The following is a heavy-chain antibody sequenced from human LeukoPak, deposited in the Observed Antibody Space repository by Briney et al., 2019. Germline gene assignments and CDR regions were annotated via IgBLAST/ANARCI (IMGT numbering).Heavy chain of an antibody. V-gene: IGHV4-34*01. CDR2: INHSGST. J-gene: IGHJ5*02. D-gene: IGHD3-10*01. Sequence: SETLSLTYAVYGGSFSGYYWSWIRQPPGKGLEWIGEINHSGSTNYNPSLKSRVTISVDTSKNRFSLKLSSVTAADTAVYYCARSFSTMVRGVIKYGDWFDPWGQGTLVTVSS. CDR1: GGSFSGYY. CDR3: ARSFSTMVRGVIKYGDWFDP.